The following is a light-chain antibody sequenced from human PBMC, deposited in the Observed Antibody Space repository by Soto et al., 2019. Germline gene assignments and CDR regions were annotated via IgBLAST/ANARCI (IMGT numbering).Light chain of an antibody. J-gene: IGLJ2*01. CDR1: SSDVGTYNY. V-gene: IGLV2-14*01. CDR2: EIN. CDR3: SSYTSSSTMV. Sequence: QSALTQPASVSGSPGQSITISCTGTSSDVGTYNYVSWYQQHPGKAPELIIYEINSRPSGVSDRFSGSRSGNTASLTISGLQAEDEADYYCSSYTSSSTMVFGGGTKLTVL.